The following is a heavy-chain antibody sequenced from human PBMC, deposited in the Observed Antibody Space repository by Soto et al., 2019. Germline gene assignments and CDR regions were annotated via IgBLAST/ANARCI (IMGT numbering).Heavy chain of an antibody. Sequence: SETLSLTCTVSGGSISSYYWSWIRQPPGKGLEWIGYIYYSGSTNYNPSLKSRVTISVDTSKNQFSLNLSSVTAADTAVYYCARAQGGFYYIMTGLDYWGQGTLVTVSS. CDR2: IYYSGST. J-gene: IGHJ4*02. V-gene: IGHV4-59*01. CDR3: ARAQGGFYYIMTGLDY. D-gene: IGHD3-9*01. CDR1: GGSISSYY.